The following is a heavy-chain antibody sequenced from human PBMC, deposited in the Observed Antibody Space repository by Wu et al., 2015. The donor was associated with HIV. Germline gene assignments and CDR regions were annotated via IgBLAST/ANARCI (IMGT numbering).Heavy chain of an antibody. Sequence: VQLVQSGAEVKKPGASVKVSCKASGYTFTNYYMHWVRQAPGQGLEWMGIINPSGGSTSYAQKFQGRVTMTRDTSTSTVYMELSSLRSEDTAAYYCARDLGGSPPEYYFDYWGQGTLVTVSS. J-gene: IGHJ4*02. V-gene: IGHV1-46*01. CDR3: ARDLGGSPPEYYFDY. CDR1: GYTFTNYY. CDR2: INPSGGST. D-gene: IGHD1-26*01.